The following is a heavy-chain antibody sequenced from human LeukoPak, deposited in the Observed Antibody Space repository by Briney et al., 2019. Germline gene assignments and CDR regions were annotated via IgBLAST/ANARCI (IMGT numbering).Heavy chain of an antibody. D-gene: IGHD6-6*01. Sequence: ASVKVSCKASGYTFTSDYMHWVRQAPGQGLEWMGIINPSGGSTSYAQKFQGRVTMTRDTSTSTVYMELSSLRSEDTPVYYCARERTDEYSSSSGIDYWGQGTLVTVSS. CDR1: GYTFTSDY. V-gene: IGHV1-46*01. CDR2: INPSGGST. J-gene: IGHJ4*02. CDR3: ARERTDEYSSSSGIDY.